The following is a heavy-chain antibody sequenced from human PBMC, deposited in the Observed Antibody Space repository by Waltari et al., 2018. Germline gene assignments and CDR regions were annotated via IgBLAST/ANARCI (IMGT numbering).Heavy chain of an antibody. D-gene: IGHD6-19*01. Sequence: CAASGFTFNTYSMHWVRQAPGKGLEWLSYIKGSGSAIYYADSVKGRFTISRDNAKNSLYLQMNSLRDEDTAVYFCARAQWLDYWGQGTLVTVSS. CDR3: ARAQWLDY. CDR2: IKGSGSAI. V-gene: IGHV3-48*02. J-gene: IGHJ4*02. CDR1: GFTFNTYS.